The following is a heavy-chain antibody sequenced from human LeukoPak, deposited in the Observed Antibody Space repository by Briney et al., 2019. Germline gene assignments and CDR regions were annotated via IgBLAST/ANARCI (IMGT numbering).Heavy chain of an antibody. CDR2: IYYSGST. J-gene: IGHJ5*02. D-gene: IGHD3-3*01. V-gene: IGHV4-59*01. CDR3: ARHGGGISGA. CDR1: GGSISSYY. Sequence: SETLSLTCTVSGGSISSYYWSWIRQPPGKGLEWIGYIYYSGSTNYNPSLKSRVTISVDTSKNQFSLKLSSVTAADTAVYYCARHGGGISGAWGQGTLVTVSS.